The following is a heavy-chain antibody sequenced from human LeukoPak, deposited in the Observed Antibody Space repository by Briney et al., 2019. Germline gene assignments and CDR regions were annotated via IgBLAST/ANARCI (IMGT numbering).Heavy chain of an antibody. CDR2: IRSKAYGGTT. J-gene: IGHJ6*03. D-gene: IGHD6-19*01. Sequence: SGGSLRLSCTASGFTFGDYAMSWFRQAPGKGLEWVGFIRSKAYGGTTEYAASVKGRFAISRDDSKSIAYLQMNSLKTEDTAVYYCTRDSVGGYSSGWYDFVYYYMDVWGKGTTVTVSS. CDR1: GFTFGDYA. CDR3: TRDSVGGYSSGWYDFVYYYMDV. V-gene: IGHV3-49*03.